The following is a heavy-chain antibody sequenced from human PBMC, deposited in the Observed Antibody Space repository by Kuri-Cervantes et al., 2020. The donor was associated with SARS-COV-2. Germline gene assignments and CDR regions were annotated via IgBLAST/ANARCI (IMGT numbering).Heavy chain of an antibody. CDR3: AVEYSSSSGHQGDDY. J-gene: IGHJ4*02. V-gene: IGHV1-2*02. D-gene: IGHD6-6*01. Sequence: ASVKGSCKASGYTFTGYYMHWVRQAPGQGLEWMGWINPNSGGTNYAQKFQGRVTMTRDTSISTAYMELSRLRSDDTAVYYCAVEYSSSSGHQGDDYWGQGTLVTVSS. CDR2: INPNSGGT. CDR1: GYTFTGYY.